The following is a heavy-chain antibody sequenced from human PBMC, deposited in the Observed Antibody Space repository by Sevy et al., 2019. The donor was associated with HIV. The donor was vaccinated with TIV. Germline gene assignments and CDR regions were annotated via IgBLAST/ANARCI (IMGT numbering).Heavy chain of an antibody. Sequence: GGSLRLSCVASGFTFSSFSMNWVRQAPGKGLEWASYISSSSGTMYYADSVMGRFTISRDNGKNSLFLQMNSLRDEDTAVYYCARGETYYYDTSGSDTLQYWGQGTLVTVSS. D-gene: IGHD3-22*01. J-gene: IGHJ4*02. V-gene: IGHV3-48*02. CDR3: ARGETYYYDTSGSDTLQY. CDR2: ISSSSGTM. CDR1: GFTFSSFS.